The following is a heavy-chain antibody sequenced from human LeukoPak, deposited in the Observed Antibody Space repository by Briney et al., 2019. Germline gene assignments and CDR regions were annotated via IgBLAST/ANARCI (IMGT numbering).Heavy chain of an antibody. D-gene: IGHD3-22*01. CDR3: HRGYYYDSSAYYYGFDY. V-gene: IGHV3-30-3*01. CDR2: ISYDGSNK. Sequence: GGSLRLSCAVSGFTFSSYAMHWVRQAPGKGLEWVAVISYDGSNKCYADSVKGRFTISRDNSKNTVYLQMNSLRTEDTAVYYCHRGYYYDSSAYYYGFDYWGQGTLVTVSS. CDR1: GFTFSSYA. J-gene: IGHJ4*02.